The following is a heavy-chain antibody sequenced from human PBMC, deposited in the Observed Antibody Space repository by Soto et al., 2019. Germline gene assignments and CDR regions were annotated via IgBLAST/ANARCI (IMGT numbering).Heavy chain of an antibody. CDR1: GFTFRYLA. J-gene: IGHJ5*02. D-gene: IGHD2-15*01. Sequence: PGGSLRLSCVASGFTFRYLAMSWVRQAPGKGLEWVSAISGSGGSTYYADSVKGRFTISRDNSKNTLYLQMHSLRAEDTAVYYCAKDSAIYCDGGSCYWAQNWFDPWGQGTLVTVSS. CDR3: AKDSAIYCDGGSCYWAQNWFDP. V-gene: IGHV3-23*01. CDR2: ISGSGGST.